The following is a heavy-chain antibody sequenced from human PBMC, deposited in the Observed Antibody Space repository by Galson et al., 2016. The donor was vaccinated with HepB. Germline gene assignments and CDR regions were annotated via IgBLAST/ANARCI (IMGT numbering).Heavy chain of an antibody. CDR2: VNQEGNEK. Sequence: SLRLSCAASGLTFSTSWMTWVRQAPGKGLDWVANVNQEGNEKYYMDAVKGRFTVSRDNAKNSLYLQMNSLRAEDTAVYYCARSDDYVFDYWGQGALVTVSS. CDR1: GLTFSTSW. J-gene: IGHJ4*02. V-gene: IGHV3-7*01. D-gene: IGHD4-17*01. CDR3: ARSDDYVFDY.